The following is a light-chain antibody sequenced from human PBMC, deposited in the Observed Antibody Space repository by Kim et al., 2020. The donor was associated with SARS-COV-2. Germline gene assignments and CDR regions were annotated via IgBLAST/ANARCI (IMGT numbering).Light chain of an antibody. V-gene: IGKV1-33*01. J-gene: IGKJ4*01. CDR3: QQYDNVPLT. CDR2: DTS. Sequence: ASVGDRVTITGQASQDITYYLNWYQQKPGKAPQLLIYDTSTLETGVPSRFSGSGSGTYFTFTISNLQPEDFATYYCQQYDNVPLTFGGGTKVESK. CDR1: QDITYY.